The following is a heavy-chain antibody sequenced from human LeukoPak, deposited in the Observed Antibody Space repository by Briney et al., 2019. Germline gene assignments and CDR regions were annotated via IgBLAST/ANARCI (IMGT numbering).Heavy chain of an antibody. CDR3: ARLIPGTTGHRINYFDY. J-gene: IGHJ4*02. CDR2: ISAGGST. Sequence: SETLSLTCTVSGDSMSSSYWNWIRQPPGKGLEWFGYISAGGSTNYNPSLKSRIIISVDMSKTQFSLKLTSVTAADTAIYCARLIPGTTGHRINYFDYWGRGTLVTVSS. D-gene: IGHD1-20*01. CDR1: GDSMSSSY. V-gene: IGHV4-4*09.